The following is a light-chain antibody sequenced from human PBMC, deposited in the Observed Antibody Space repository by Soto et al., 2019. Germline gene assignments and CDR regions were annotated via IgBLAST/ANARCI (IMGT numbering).Light chain of an antibody. V-gene: IGLV1-47*01. CDR2: RNN. Sequence: QSALTQPPSASGTPGQGVTISCSGSSSNIGSNYVYWYQHLPGTAPKLLIYRNNQRPSGVPDRFSGSKSGTSASLAISGLRSEDEADYYCAAWDDSLSVYVFGTGTKVTVL. J-gene: IGLJ1*01. CDR1: SSNIGSNY. CDR3: AAWDDSLSVYV.